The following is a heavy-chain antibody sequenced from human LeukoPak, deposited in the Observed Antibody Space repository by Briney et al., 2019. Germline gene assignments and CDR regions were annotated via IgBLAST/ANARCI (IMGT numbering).Heavy chain of an antibody. Sequence: PGGSLRLSRAASGFTSDDYAMHWVRQVPGKGLEWVSGISWNSGSIGYADSVKGRFTISRDNAKNSLYLQMNSLRAEDTAVNYCARDDYYDSSGYYSEIDYWGQGTLVTVSS. CDR2: ISWNSGSI. J-gene: IGHJ4*02. D-gene: IGHD3-22*01. CDR1: GFTSDDYA. V-gene: IGHV3-9*02. CDR3: ARDDYYDSSGYYSEIDY.